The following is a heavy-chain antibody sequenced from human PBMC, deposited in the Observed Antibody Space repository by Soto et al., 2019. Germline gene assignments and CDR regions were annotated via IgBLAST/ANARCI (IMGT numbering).Heavy chain of an antibody. CDR3: AANRVQGNYGDYGGVFDY. CDR2: FDPEDGET. D-gene: IGHD4-17*01. V-gene: IGHV1-24*01. CDR1: GYTLTELS. J-gene: IGHJ4*02. Sequence: ASVKVSCKVSGYTLTELSMHWVRQAPGKGLEWMGGFDPEDGETIYAQKFQGRVTMTEDTPTDTAYMELSSLRSEDTAVYYCAANRVQGNYGDYGGVFDYWGQGTLVTVSS.